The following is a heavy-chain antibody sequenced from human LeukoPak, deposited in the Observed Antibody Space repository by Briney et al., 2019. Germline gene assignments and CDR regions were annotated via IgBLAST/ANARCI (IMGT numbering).Heavy chain of an antibody. CDR3: ARARGAGPGGHFDY. CDR1: GLSFSDTY. V-gene: IGHV3-11*05. D-gene: IGHD6-19*01. Sequence: GGSLRLSGAASGLSFSDTYMSWIGQAPGKGLEWVPYISNSGSYTNYPDSVKGRFTISRDNAKNSLYLQMNSLRDEDTAVYYCARARGAGPGGHFDYWGQGTLVTVSS. J-gene: IGHJ4*02. CDR2: ISNSGSYT.